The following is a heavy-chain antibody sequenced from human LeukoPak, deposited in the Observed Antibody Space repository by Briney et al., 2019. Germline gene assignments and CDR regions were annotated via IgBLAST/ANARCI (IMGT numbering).Heavy chain of an antibody. V-gene: IGHV3-23*01. D-gene: IGHD3-22*01. J-gene: IGHJ4*02. CDR1: GFRLSSYG. Sequence: GGSLRRSCAASGFRLSSYGMNWVRQAPEKGLEWVSAISGSGGSIYYADSVKGRFPISRDNTKTTVYLQMNSLRAEETAVYYCARSDRDNSGSYFFAYWGQGTLVTVSS. CDR2: ISGSGGSI. CDR3: ARSDRDNSGSYFFAY.